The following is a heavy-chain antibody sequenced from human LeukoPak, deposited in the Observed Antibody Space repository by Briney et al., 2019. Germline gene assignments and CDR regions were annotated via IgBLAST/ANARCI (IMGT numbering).Heavy chain of an antibody. V-gene: IGHV4-39*01. Sequence: SETLSLTCTVSGGSISSSSYYWGWIRQPSGKGLEWIGSIYYSGSTYYNPSLKSRVTISVDTSKNQFSLKLSSVTAADTAVYYCARLPGYSSGWYFGYFDYWGQGTLVTVSS. CDR3: ARLPGYSSGWYFGYFDY. CDR1: GGSISSSSYY. J-gene: IGHJ4*02. D-gene: IGHD6-19*01. CDR2: IYYSGST.